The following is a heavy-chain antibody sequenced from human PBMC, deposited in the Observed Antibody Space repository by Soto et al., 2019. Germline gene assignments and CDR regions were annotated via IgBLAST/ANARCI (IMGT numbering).Heavy chain of an antibody. V-gene: IGHV3-23*01. CDR3: AKRQGIGAAAKNFDF. J-gene: IGHJ4*02. D-gene: IGHD6-13*01. CDR2: ISAGGNLI. CDR1: GFIFSIHA. Sequence: GGSLRLSCAASGFIFSIHAMSCVSQVPGKGLEWVSGISAGGNLIYYADSVRGRVTMSRDNSKNMLYLQMNSLRAEDTAVYFCAKRQGIGAAAKNFDFWGQGARVTVSS.